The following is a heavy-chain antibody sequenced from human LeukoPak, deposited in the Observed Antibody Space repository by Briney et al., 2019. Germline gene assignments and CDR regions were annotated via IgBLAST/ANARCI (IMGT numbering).Heavy chain of an antibody. D-gene: IGHD1-20*01. CDR1: GGSISSYY. CDR3: ARDTRYNWNDVDAFDI. J-gene: IGHJ3*02. V-gene: IGHV4-59*01. Sequence: PSGTLSLTCAVSGGSISSYYWSWIRQPPGKGLEWIGYIYYSGSTNYNPSLKSRVTISVDTSKNQFSLKLSSVTAADTAVYYCARDTRYNWNDVDAFDIWGQGTMVTVSS. CDR2: IYYSGST.